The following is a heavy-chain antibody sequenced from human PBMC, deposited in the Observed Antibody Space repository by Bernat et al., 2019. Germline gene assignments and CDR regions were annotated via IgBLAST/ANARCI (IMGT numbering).Heavy chain of an antibody. J-gene: IGHJ6*03. CDR3: ARRAPIVPLVYYYYYMDV. CDR1: GYTFTSYG. V-gene: IGHV1-18*01. CDR2: ISAYNGNT. D-gene: IGHD2-8*02. Sequence: QVQLVQSGAEVKKPGASVKVSCKASGYTFTSYGISWVRQAPGQGLEWMGWISAYNGNTNYAQKLQGRVTMTTDTSTSTAYMELRSLRSDDTAVYYCARRAPIVPLVYYYYYMDVWGKGTTVTVAS.